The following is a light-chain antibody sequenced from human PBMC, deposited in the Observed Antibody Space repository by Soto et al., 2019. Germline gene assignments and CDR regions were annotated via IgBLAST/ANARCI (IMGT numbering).Light chain of an antibody. Sequence: ETLLTQSPGTLSMSAGERAVLSCRTSQSVPNTYVAWYQQQPGQAPRLLISDTSNRATGIPDRFIGSGSGTDFTLTISRMQTEDFEVFYCQQYGNSEIIFGQGTRLEIK. CDR1: QSVPNTY. J-gene: IGKJ5*01. CDR2: DTS. V-gene: IGKV3-20*01. CDR3: QQYGNSEII.